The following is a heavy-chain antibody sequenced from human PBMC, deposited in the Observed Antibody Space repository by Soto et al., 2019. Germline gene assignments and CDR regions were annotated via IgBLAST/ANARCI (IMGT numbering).Heavy chain of an antibody. CDR3: AKDYYYDSSGILGY. D-gene: IGHD3-22*01. CDR2: ISYDGSNK. Sequence: GGSLRLSCAASGFTFSSYGMHWVRQAPGKGLEWVAVISYDGSNKYYADSVKGRFTISRDNSKNTLYLQMNSLRAEDTAVYYCAKDYYYDSSGILGYWGQGTLVTVSS. CDR1: GFTFSSYG. V-gene: IGHV3-30*18. J-gene: IGHJ4*02.